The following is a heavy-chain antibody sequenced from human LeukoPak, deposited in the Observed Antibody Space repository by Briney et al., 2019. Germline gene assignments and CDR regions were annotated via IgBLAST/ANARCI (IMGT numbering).Heavy chain of an antibody. V-gene: IGHV3-23*01. J-gene: IGHJ4*02. CDR3: ASEDSRFAY. CDR2: ISGSGDST. CDR1: GFTFTTYG. D-gene: IGHD5-18*01. Sequence: GGSLRLSCAASGFTFTTYGMAWVRQAPGKGLEWVSVISGSGDSTYYADSVRGRFTTSRDNSKNTVSLQMDSLSAEDTATYYCASEDSRFAYWGQGTLVTVSS.